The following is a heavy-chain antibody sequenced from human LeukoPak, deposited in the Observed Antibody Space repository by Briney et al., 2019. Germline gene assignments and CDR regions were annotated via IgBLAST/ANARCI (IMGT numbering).Heavy chain of an antibody. Sequence: PSETLSLTCTVSGGSISSGDYYWSWIRQPPGKGLEWIGYIYYSGSTYYNPSLKSRVTISVDTSKNQFSLKLSSVTAADTAVYYCADYDFWSGYWSYWGQGTLVTVSS. V-gene: IGHV4-30-4*01. CDR3: ADYDFWSGYWSY. CDR2: IYYSGST. D-gene: IGHD3-3*01. CDR1: GGSISSGDYY. J-gene: IGHJ4*02.